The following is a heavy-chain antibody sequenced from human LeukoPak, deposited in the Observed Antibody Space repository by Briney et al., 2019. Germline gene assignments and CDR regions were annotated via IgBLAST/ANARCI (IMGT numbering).Heavy chain of an antibody. CDR2: ISGSGGGT. V-gene: IGHV3-23*01. D-gene: IGHD5-18*01. CDR1: GFTFSSYA. CDR3: ARDLGGDTATVY. J-gene: IGHJ4*02. Sequence: PGGALRLSCAASGFTFSSYAMRWVRQAPGTGLEGVSSISGSGGGTYYADSVKGRFTISRDNSKNTVYLQMNSLRVDDTAVYHCARDLGGDTATVYWGQGTLVTVSS.